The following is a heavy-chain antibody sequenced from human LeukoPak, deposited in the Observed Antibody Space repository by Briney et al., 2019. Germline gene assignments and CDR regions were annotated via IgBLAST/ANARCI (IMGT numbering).Heavy chain of an antibody. CDR3: ARRQLYYYYGMDV. Sequence: GSLRLSCAASGFTVSSNYMSWVRQAPGKGLEWVSVIYSGGSTYYADSVKGRFTISRDNSKNTLYLQMNSLRAEDTAVYYCARRQLYYYYGMDVWGQGTTVTVSS. J-gene: IGHJ6*02. V-gene: IGHV3-66*04. D-gene: IGHD5-18*01. CDR1: GFTVSSNY. CDR2: IYSGGST.